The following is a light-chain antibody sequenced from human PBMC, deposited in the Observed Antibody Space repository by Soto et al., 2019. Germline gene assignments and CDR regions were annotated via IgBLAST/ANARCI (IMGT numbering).Light chain of an antibody. CDR3: ATWDDSLNGYV. V-gene: IGLV1-44*01. J-gene: IGLJ1*01. CDR2: GNN. CDR1: NSNVGSNT. Sequence: SVLTPPPSASGYPGQRATISYSGSNSNVGSNTVHWYQHLPGTAPKLLIYGNNQRPSGVPDRFSGSTSGTSASLAISGLRSEDESDYYCATWDDSLNGYVFGTGTKVTVL.